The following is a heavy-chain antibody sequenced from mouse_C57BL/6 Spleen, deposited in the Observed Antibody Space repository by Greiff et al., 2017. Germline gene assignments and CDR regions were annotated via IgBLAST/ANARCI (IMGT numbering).Heavy chain of an antibody. CDR3: ARDRAWFAY. J-gene: IGHJ3*01. CDR1: GYTFTSYW. Sequence: QVQLQQPGAELVRPGTSVKLSCKASGYTFTSYWMHWVKQRPGQGLEWIGVIDPSDSYTNYNQKFKGKAILTVDTSSSTAYMQLSSLTSEDSAVYYCARDRAWFAYWGQGTLVTVSA. V-gene: IGHV1-59*01. CDR2: IDPSDSYT.